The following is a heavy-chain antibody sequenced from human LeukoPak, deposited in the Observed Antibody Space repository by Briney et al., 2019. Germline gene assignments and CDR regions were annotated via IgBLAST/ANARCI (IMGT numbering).Heavy chain of an antibody. D-gene: IGHD1-26*01. Sequence: GGSLRLSCAAAEFTISDYWMSWVRQAPGKGLQWVANIKQDGSETYYVDSVKGRFTISRDNAKNSLYLQMNSLRAEDTAVYYCARDLATRTRGRRYFYYGMDVWGQGTTVTVSS. V-gene: IGHV3-7*01. J-gene: IGHJ6*02. CDR3: ARDLATRTRGRRYFYYGMDV. CDR1: EFTISDYW. CDR2: IKQDGSET.